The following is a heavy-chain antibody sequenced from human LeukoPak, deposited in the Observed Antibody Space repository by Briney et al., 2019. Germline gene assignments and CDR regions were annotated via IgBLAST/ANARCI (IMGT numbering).Heavy chain of an antibody. V-gene: IGHV3-13*04. D-gene: IGHD3-10*01. Sequence: PGGSLRLSCAASGFTVSNYDLHWVRQGTGKGLEWVSGISTAGDPYYPGSVKGRFTISRENAKKSLYLQMNSLRDGDTAEYYCARGIRAGVWAFDIWGQGTMVTVAS. CDR3: ARGIRAGVWAFDI. CDR1: GFTVSNYD. CDR2: ISTAGDP. J-gene: IGHJ3*02.